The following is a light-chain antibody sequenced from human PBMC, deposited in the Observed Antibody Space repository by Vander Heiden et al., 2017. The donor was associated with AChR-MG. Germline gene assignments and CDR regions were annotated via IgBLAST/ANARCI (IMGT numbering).Light chain of an antibody. Sequence: QSVLTHPPSASGTPGQRVTIACSGSSSNIGSNYVYWYQQHPGTAPKLLIYRNNQRPSGVPDRFSGSKSGTSASLAISGLRAEDEADYYCAAWDDSLSGLVFGGGTKLTVL. CDR2: RNN. CDR1: SSNIGSNY. CDR3: AAWDDSLSGLV. J-gene: IGLJ2*01. V-gene: IGLV1-47*01.